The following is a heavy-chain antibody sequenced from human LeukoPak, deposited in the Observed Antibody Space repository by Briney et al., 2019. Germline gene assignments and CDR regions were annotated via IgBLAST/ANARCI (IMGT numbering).Heavy chain of an antibody. Sequence: QPGGSLRLSCTASGFTFSDYGMSWVRRAPGKGLEWVSAITSGGGGTFYADSVKGRFTISRDNSENTLYLQMNSLRAEDTAIYYCAKHYGSGTYYNYLDYWGQGTLVTVSP. D-gene: IGHD3-10*01. CDR2: ITSGGGGT. CDR1: GFTFSDYG. CDR3: AKHYGSGTYYNYLDY. J-gene: IGHJ4*02. V-gene: IGHV3-23*01.